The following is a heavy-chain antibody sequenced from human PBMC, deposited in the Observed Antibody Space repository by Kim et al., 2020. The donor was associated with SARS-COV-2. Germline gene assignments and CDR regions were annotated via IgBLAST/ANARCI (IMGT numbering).Heavy chain of an antibody. D-gene: IGHD3-9*01. CDR2: IYYSGST. CDR3: ARHLGLRYFDWLLSENWFDP. CDR1: GGSISSSSYY. V-gene: IGHV4-39*01. Sequence: SETLSLTCTVSGGSISSSSYYWGWIRQPPGKGLEWIGSIYYSGSTYYNPSLKSRVTISVDTSKNQFSLRLSSVTAADTAVYYCARHLGLRYFDWLLSENWFDPWSQGTLVTVSS. J-gene: IGHJ5*02.